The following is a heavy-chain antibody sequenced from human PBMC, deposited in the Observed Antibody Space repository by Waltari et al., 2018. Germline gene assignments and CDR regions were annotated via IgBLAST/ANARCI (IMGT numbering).Heavy chain of an antibody. J-gene: IGHJ6*03. V-gene: IGHV1-2*02. CDR1: GYTFTGYY. CDR2: INPNRGGT. CDR3: ARETVTTYYYYYYMDV. D-gene: IGHD4-4*01. Sequence: QVQLVQSGAEVKKPGASVKVSCKASGYTFTGYYMHWVRQAPGQGLEWMGWINPNRGGTNYAQKFQGRVTMTRDTSISTAYMELSRLRSDDTAVYYCARETVTTYYYYYYMDVWGKGTTVTVSS.